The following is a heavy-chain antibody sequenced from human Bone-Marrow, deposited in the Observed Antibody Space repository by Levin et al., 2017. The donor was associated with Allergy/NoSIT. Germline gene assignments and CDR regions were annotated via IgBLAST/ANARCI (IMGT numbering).Heavy chain of an antibody. V-gene: IGHV3-33*01. CDR1: GFTVRSHG. CDR3: VRQSGKSLADSFDI. CDR2: IWYDGNNK. Sequence: PGGSLRLSCAASGFTVRSHGMHWVRQAPGKGLEWVAVIWYDGNNKDYLDSVKGRFTISRDSARDTAYLQMNSLRGDDTALYYCVRQSGKSLADSFDIWGQGTKVTVSA. D-gene: IGHD3-16*01. J-gene: IGHJ3*02.